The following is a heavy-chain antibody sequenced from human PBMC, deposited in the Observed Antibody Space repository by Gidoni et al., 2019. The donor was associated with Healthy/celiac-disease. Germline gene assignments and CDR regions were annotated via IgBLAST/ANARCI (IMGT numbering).Heavy chain of an antibody. Sequence: QVQLVQSGAEVKKPGASVKVSCKAAGYTFTSYAMHWVRQAPGQRLEWMGWINAGNGNTKYSQKFQGRVTITRDTSASTAYMELSSLRSEDTAVYYCARGRSGWHEGDFDYWGQGTLVTVSS. CDR2: INAGNGNT. CDR1: GYTFTSYA. J-gene: IGHJ4*02. V-gene: IGHV1-3*01. D-gene: IGHD6-19*01. CDR3: ARGRSGWHEGDFDY.